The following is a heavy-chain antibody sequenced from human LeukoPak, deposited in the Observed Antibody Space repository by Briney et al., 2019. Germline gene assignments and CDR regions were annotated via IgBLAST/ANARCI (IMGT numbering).Heavy chain of an antibody. CDR2: IYSGGST. Sequence: GGSLRLSCAASGFTVSSNYMSWVRQAPGKGLEWVSVIYSGGSTHYADSVKGRFTISRDNSKNTLYLQMNSLRAEDTAVYYCARGYSSSWYSYYFDYWGQGTLVTVSS. CDR3: ARGYSSSWYSYYFDY. CDR1: GFTVSSNY. V-gene: IGHV3-53*01. D-gene: IGHD6-13*01. J-gene: IGHJ4*02.